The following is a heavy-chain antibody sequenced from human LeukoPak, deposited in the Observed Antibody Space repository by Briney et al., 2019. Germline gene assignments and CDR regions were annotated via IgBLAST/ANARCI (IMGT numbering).Heavy chain of an antibody. CDR1: GFTFSSYA. Sequence: PGGSLRPSCAASGFTFSSYAMHWVRQAPGKGLEWVAVISYDGSNKYYADSVKGRFTISRDNSKNTLYLQMNSLRAEDTAVYYCARGRPKYYYYYYGMDVWGQGTTVTVSS. V-gene: IGHV3-30*04. D-gene: IGHD1-1*01. CDR3: ARGRPKYYYYYYGMDV. CDR2: ISYDGSNK. J-gene: IGHJ6*02.